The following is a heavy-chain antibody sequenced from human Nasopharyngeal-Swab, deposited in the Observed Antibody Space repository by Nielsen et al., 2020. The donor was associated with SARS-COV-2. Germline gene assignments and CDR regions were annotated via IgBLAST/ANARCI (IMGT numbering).Heavy chain of an antibody. Sequence: SETLSLTCTVSGGSISSGSYYWSWLRQPAGRGLEWIGRIYTSGSTNYNPSLKSRVTISVDTSKNQFSLKLSSVTAADTAVYYCASLGRSYGMHVWGQGATVTVSS. D-gene: IGHD7-27*01. CDR2: IYTSGST. J-gene: IGHJ6*02. CDR1: GGSISSGSYY. V-gene: IGHV4-61*02. CDR3: ASLGRSYGMHV.